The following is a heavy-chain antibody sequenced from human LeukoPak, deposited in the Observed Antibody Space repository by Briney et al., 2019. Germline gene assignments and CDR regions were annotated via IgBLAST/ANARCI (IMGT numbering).Heavy chain of an antibody. V-gene: IGHV3-23*01. CDR2: ISGSGGST. CDR1: GYTFTSYA. J-gene: IGHJ4*02. Sequence: SCKASGYTFTSYAMNWVRQAPGKGLEWVSAISGSGGSTYYADSVKGRFTISRDNSKNTLYLQMNSLRAEDTAVYYCAKDLKAGTNRYWGQGTLVTVSS. CDR3: AKDLKAGTNRY. D-gene: IGHD1-7*01.